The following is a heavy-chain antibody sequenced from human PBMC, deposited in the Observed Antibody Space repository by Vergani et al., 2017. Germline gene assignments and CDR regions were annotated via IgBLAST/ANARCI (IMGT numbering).Heavy chain of an antibody. CDR2: IIPILGIA. D-gene: IGHD3-10*01. Sequence: QVQLVQSGAEVKKPGSSVKVSCKASGGTFSSYTISWVRQAPGQWLEWMGRIIPILGIANYAQKFQGRVTITADKSTSTAYMELSSLRSEDTAVYYCAREGRNYYGSGRYTTPGFPFDTWGQGTMVTVSS. CDR3: AREGRNYYGSGRYTTPGFPFDT. J-gene: IGHJ5*02. CDR1: GGTFSSYT. V-gene: IGHV1-69*08.